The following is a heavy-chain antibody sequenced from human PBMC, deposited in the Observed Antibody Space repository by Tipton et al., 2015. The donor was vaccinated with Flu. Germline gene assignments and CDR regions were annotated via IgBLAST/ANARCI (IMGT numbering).Heavy chain of an antibody. V-gene: IGHV4-61*01. CDR2: IYYSGST. Sequence: LSLTCAVSGYSISSGYYWGWIRQPPGKGLEWIGYIYYSGSTNYNPSPKSRVTISVDTSKNQFSLKLSSVTAADTAVYYCARSVAVAAPGWFDPWGQGTLVTVSS. D-gene: IGHD6-19*01. CDR3: ARSVAVAAPGWFDP. J-gene: IGHJ5*02. CDR1: GYSISSGYY.